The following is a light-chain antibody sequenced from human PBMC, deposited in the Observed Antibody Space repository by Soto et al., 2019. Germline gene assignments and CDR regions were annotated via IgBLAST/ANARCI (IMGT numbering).Light chain of an antibody. V-gene: IGKV3-20*01. Sequence: VGLTQSPGTLSLSPGERATLSCRASQSVSNNYLAWYQQKPGQAPRLLIYGASSRATGIPDRFSGSGSGTDFTLTISRLEPEDFAVYYCQQYGSSPETFGQGTKVDIK. CDR2: GAS. J-gene: IGKJ1*01. CDR1: QSVSNNY. CDR3: QQYGSSPET.